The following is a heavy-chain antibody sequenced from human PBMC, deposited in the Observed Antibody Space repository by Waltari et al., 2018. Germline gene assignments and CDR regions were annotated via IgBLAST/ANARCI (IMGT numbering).Heavy chain of an antibody. J-gene: IGHJ4*02. CDR2: INVENGNT. D-gene: IGHD3-10*01. CDR3: VRDEGFALSGSKY. V-gene: IGHV1-3*01. Sequence: QVQLLQSGAEVKKPGASVKVSCKTSGYTFTTYGMHWVRQAPGQRPEWMGWINVENGNTKYSEKFQGRVTITRDTSASTTYMGLSSLRSEDTAVYYCVRDEGFALSGSKYWGQGTLVTVSS. CDR1: GYTFTTYG.